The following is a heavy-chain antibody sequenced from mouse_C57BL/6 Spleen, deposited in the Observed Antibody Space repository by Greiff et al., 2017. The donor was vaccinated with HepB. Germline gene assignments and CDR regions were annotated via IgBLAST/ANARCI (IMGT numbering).Heavy chain of an antibody. D-gene: IGHD1-1*01. V-gene: IGHV1-9*01. CDR2: ILPGSGST. J-gene: IGHJ1*03. CDR3: ARKRTTVEARYFDV. Sequence: QVQLQQSGAELVKPGASVKLSCKATGYTFTGYWIEWVKQRPGHGLEWIGEILPGSGSTNYNEKFKGKATFTADTSSNTAYMQLSSLTTEDSAIYYWARKRTTVEARYFDVWGTGTTVTVSS. CDR1: GYTFTGYW.